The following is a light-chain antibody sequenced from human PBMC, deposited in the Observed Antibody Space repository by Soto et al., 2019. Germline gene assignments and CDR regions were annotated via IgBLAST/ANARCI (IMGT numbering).Light chain of an antibody. CDR1: QSVSSSY. CDR3: QQYDSSLWT. CDR2: GAS. Sequence: TVWTQSPGTLSLSPGERATLSCKTSQSVSSSYLAWYQQKPGQAPRLLIYGASSRATGIPDRFSGSGSGTDFTLTSSRLEPEDFAVYYCQQYDSSLWTFGQGTKVDIK. V-gene: IGKV3-20*01. J-gene: IGKJ1*01.